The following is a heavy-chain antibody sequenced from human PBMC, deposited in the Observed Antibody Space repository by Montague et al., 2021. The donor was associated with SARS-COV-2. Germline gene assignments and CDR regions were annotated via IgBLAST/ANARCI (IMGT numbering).Heavy chain of an antibody. CDR3: AKSRGISYDSSGYYYPLDY. CDR1: GFTFSSYA. D-gene: IGHD3-22*01. CDR2: IYSSGSST. Sequence: SLRLSCAASGFTFSSYAMSWVRQAPGKGLEWVSVIYSSGSSTYYXDSVKGRFTISRDNSKNTLYLQMNSLRAEDTAVYYCAKSRGISYDSSGYYYPLDYWGQGTLGTVSS. V-gene: IGHV3-23*03. J-gene: IGHJ4*02.